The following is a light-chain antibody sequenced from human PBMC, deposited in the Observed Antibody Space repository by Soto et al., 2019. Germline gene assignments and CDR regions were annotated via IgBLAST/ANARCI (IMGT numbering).Light chain of an antibody. Sequence: QSVLTQPPSASGTPGQRVTISCSGSSSNIGSNYVYWYQQLPGTAPKLLIYRNNQRPSGVPDRFSGSKSGTSASLAISRLRSEDEADDYCAAWVDSEIDVVFGGETALTVL. CDR1: SSNIGSNY. J-gene: IGLJ2*01. CDR2: RNN. CDR3: AAWVDSEIDVV. V-gene: IGLV1-47*01.